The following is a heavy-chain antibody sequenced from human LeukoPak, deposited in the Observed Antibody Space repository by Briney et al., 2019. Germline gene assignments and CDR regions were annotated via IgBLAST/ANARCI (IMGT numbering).Heavy chain of an antibody. CDR3: AREDVYSSISVGELDY. Sequence: ASVKVSCKASGYTFTGYYMHWVRQAPGQGLEWMGWINPNSGGTNYAQKFQGRVTMTRDTSISTAYMELSRLRSDDTAVYYCAREDVYSSISVGELDYWGQGTLVTVSS. CDR2: INPNSGGT. J-gene: IGHJ4*02. V-gene: IGHV1-2*02. CDR1: GYTFTGYY. D-gene: IGHD6-19*01.